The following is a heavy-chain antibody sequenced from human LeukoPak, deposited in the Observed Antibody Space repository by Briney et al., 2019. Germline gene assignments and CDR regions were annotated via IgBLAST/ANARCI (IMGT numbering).Heavy chain of an antibody. J-gene: IGHJ4*02. CDR1: GFTFDDYA. CDR2: ISWNSGSI. CDR3: ARETTGFMDY. Sequence: GRSLRLSCAASGFTFDDYAMHWVRQAPGKGLEWVSGISWNSGSIGYADSVKGRFTISRDSSMNTLYLQMSSLRAEDTAVYYCARETTGFMDYWGQGTLVTVSS. V-gene: IGHV3-9*01. D-gene: IGHD3-16*01.